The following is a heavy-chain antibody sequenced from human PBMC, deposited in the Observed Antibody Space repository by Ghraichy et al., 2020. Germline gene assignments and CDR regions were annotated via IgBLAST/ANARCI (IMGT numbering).Heavy chain of an antibody. CDR3: ARDAGLSWFDP. Sequence: LSLTCAASGFTYSAYSMSWVRQAPGKGLEWVATINQDGSEKFYVDSVKGRFAISRDNARTSLFLQMNSLRAEDTAVYYCARDAGLSWFDPWGQGTLVTVSS. V-gene: IGHV3-7*01. CDR1: GFTYSAYS. D-gene: IGHD2/OR15-2a*01. CDR2: INQDGSEK. J-gene: IGHJ5*02.